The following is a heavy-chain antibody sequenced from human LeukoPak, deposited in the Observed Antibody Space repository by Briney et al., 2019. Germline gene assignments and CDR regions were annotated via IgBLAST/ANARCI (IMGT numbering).Heavy chain of an antibody. J-gene: IGHJ5*02. CDR1: GYTFTSYG. V-gene: IGHV1-69*13. D-gene: IGHD5-24*01. CDR3: ARRGDGYNLYWFDP. Sequence: SVKVSCKASGYTFTSYGISWVRQAPGQGLEWMGGIIPIFGTANYAQKFQDRVTITADESTSTAYMELSNLRSEDTAVYYCARRGDGYNLYWFDPWGQGTLVTVSS. CDR2: IIPIFGTA.